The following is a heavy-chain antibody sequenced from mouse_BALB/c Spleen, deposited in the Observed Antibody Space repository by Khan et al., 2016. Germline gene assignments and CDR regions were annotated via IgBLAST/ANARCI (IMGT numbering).Heavy chain of an antibody. J-gene: IGHJ1*01. CDR2: IFPGTGTT. CDR1: GYTFTSYW. CDR3: ERGRDWAFDV. Sequence: QVQLQQSGAELVKPGASVKLSCKTSGYTFTSYWIQWVKQRPGQGLGWIGEIFPGTGTTYYNEKFKGQATLTIDTSSSTAYMQLSSLTSEDSAVYYLERGRDWAFDVWGAGTTVTVSS. V-gene: IGHV1S132*01.